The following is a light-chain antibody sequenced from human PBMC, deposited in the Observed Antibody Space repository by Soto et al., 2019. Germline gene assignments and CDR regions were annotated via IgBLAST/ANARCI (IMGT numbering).Light chain of an antibody. CDR1: XXXXXY. CDR2: AAT. Sequence: DIQLTQSPSXXXASVXXXXXXXXRXXXXXXXYLNWYQHKPGTAPKVLIYAATYLQDGVPSRFSGTGSGADFTLTISSLQPEDFATYYCQQNFNFPRTFGQGTKVDIK. CDR3: QQNFNFPRT. V-gene: IGKV1-39*01. J-gene: IGKJ1*01.